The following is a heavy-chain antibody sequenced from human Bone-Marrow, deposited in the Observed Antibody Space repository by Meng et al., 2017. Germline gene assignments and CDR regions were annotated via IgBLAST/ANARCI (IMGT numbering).Heavy chain of an antibody. D-gene: IGHD3-22*01. V-gene: IGHV4-38-2*02. CDR2: IYHSGST. J-gene: IGHJ6*02. CDR1: GYSISSGYY. CDR3: ARDSPYYYDSSGYYYRYYYYGMDV. Sequence: GSLRLSCTVSGYSISSGYYWGWIRQPPGKGLEWIGGIYHSGSTYYNPSLKSRVTISVDTSKNQFSLKLSSVTAADTAVYYCARDSPYYYDSSGYYYRYYYYGMDVWGQGTTVTVSS.